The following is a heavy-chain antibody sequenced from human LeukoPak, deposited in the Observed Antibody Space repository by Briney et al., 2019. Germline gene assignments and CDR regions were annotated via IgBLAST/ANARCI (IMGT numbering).Heavy chain of an antibody. CDR1: GLTFSSYS. Sequence: PGGSLRLSRAAPGLTFSSYSMNCVRPPPGKGLEWVSSITSSSSYIHYAHSVKGQFTISRDNAKNSLYLQMNSLRAEDTAIYYCAREPSLPAAITAPGAFDPWGQGTLVTVSS. D-gene: IGHD2-2*02. J-gene: IGHJ5*02. CDR3: AREPSLPAAITAPGAFDP. CDR2: ITSSSSYI. V-gene: IGHV3-21*01.